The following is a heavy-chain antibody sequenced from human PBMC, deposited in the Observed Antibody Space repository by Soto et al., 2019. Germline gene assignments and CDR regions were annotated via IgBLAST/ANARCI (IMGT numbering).Heavy chain of an antibody. V-gene: IGHV3-11*05. CDR1: GFSFGDSY. J-gene: IGHJ4*02. Sequence: QVQLVESGGGLVKPGGSLRLSCAASGFSFGDSYMSWIRQSAGKGLKWLSYISGGSSYTKYAESVKGRFTISRDNARRSLFLQVNGLRADDTAIYYCAKTRVADSGYYFDHWGQGTMVTVSS. D-gene: IGHD3-10*01. CDR3: AKTRVADSGYYFDH. CDR2: ISGGSSYT.